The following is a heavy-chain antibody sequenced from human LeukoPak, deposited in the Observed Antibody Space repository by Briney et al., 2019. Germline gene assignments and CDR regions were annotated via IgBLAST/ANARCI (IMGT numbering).Heavy chain of an antibody. CDR3: ARDGGRYYYDRLYYYHMDV. V-gene: IGHV3-23*01. CDR1: EFPLNHYC. D-gene: IGHD3-22*01. J-gene: IGHJ6*03. Sequence: WGSLGPSCANPEFPLNHYCIDLVRQASGKGVELVSLFRCSGGSTYYADSVKGRFTISRDNSKNTLYLQMNSLRAEDTAVYYCARDGGRYYYDRLYYYHMDVWGKGTTVTISS. CDR2: FRCSGGST.